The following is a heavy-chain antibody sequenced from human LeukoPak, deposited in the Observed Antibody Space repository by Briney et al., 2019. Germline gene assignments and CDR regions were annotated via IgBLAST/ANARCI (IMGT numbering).Heavy chain of an antibody. V-gene: IGHV3-21*01. CDR1: GFTFSSYS. Sequence: NPGGSLRLSCGASGFTFSSYSMNWVRQAPGKGREWVSCISSGSNYIHYADSVKGRFTISRDNAKNSLYLQMNSLRAEDTAVYYCARGGTTVTNNWFAPWGQGTLVTVSA. J-gene: IGHJ5*02. D-gene: IGHD4-17*01. CDR2: ISSGSNYI. CDR3: ARGGTTVTNNWFAP.